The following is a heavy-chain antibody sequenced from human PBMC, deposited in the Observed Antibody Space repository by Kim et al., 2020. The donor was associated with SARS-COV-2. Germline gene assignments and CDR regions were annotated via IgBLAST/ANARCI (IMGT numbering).Heavy chain of an antibody. Sequence: GYADSVKGRFTISRDNAKNSLYLQMNSLRAEDTALYYCAKDITMVRGAVIWGQGTMVTVSS. CDR3: AKDITMVRGAVI. D-gene: IGHD3-10*01. V-gene: IGHV3-9*01. J-gene: IGHJ3*02.